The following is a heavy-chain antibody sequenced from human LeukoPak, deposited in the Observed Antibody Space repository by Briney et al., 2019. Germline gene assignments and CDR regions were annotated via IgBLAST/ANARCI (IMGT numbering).Heavy chain of an antibody. J-gene: IGHJ4*02. CDR2: IRSKAYGGTT. CDR1: GFTFGDYA. V-gene: IGHV3-49*03. Sequence: GRSLRLSCTAAGFTFGDYAMSWFRQAPGKGLEWVGFIRSKAYGGTTEYAASVKGRFTISRDDSKSIAYLQMNSLKTEDTAVYYCTRDGSPPTIFGVVIMPSFDYWGQGTLVTVSS. CDR3: TRDGSPPTIFGVVIMPSFDY. D-gene: IGHD3-3*01.